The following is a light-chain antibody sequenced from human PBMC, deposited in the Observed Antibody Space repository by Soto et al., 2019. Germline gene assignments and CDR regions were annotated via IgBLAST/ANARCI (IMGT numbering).Light chain of an antibody. V-gene: IGKV1-39*01. Sequence: DIQMTQSPSSLSASVGDRVTITCRASQRISTYLNWYQQKPGKAPKFLIYDASNLQSGVPSRFRGGGSGTDFTLTISSLQPEDFATYYCQQRYSTPHTFGQGTKVEIK. J-gene: IGKJ1*01. CDR2: DAS. CDR3: QQRYSTPHT. CDR1: QRISTY.